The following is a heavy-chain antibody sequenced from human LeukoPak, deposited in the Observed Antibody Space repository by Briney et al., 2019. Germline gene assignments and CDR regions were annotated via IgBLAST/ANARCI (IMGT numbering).Heavy chain of an antibody. V-gene: IGHV5-10-1*01. Sequence: HGESLKISCKGSGYSFTSYWISWVRQMPGKGLEWMGRVDPSDSYTNYSPSFQGHVTISADKSISTAYLQWSSLKASDTAMYYCATTPPMVTDLDYWGQGTLVTVSS. CDR2: VDPSDSYT. CDR1: GYSFTSYW. D-gene: IGHD5-18*01. J-gene: IGHJ4*02. CDR3: ATTPPMVTDLDY.